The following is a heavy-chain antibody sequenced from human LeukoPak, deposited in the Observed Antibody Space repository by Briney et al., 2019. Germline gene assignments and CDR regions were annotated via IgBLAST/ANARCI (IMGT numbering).Heavy chain of an antibody. Sequence: SETLSLTCTLSGGSISSSRYYWGWIRQPPGKGLEWIGSIYYSGRTYYNPSLKSRVTISVDTSKNQFSLKLSSVTAADTAVYYCARRTGCSGGSCYSPQDDAFDIWGQGTMVTVSS. D-gene: IGHD2-15*01. CDR1: GGSISSSRYY. V-gene: IGHV4-39*01. CDR3: ARRTGCSGGSCYSPQDDAFDI. CDR2: IYYSGRT. J-gene: IGHJ3*02.